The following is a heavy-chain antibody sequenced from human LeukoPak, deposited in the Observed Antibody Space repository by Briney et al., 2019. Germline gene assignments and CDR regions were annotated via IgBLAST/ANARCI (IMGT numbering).Heavy chain of an antibody. D-gene: IGHD7-27*01. CDR1: GFTFSRYW. CDR3: ARDGSQLGILNWCFDL. V-gene: IGHV3-7*03. CDR2: IKQDGSEK. J-gene: IGHJ2*01. Sequence: GGSLRLSCAASGFTFSRYWMSWVRQAPGKGLEWVANIKQDGSEKYYVDSVKGRFTISRDNAKNSLYLQMNSLRVEDTAVYYCARDGSQLGILNWCFDLWGRGTLVTVSS.